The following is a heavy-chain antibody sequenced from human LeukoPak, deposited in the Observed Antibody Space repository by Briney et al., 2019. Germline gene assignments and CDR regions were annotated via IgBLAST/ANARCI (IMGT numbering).Heavy chain of an antibody. V-gene: IGHV1-24*01. J-gene: IGHJ4*02. CDR3: ATATLSSGGNGYFDY. Sequence: ASVKVSCKVSGYTLTELSMHWVRQAPGKGLEWMGGFDPEDGETIYAQKFQGRVTMTEGTSTDTAYMELSSLRSEDTAAYYCATATLSSGGNGYFDYWGQGTLVTVSS. D-gene: IGHD2-15*01. CDR2: FDPEDGET. CDR1: GYTLTELS.